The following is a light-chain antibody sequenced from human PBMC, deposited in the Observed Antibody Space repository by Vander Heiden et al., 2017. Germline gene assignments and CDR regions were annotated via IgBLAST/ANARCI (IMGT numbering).Light chain of an antibody. V-gene: IGLV1-40*01. CDR1: RSHIRAGYD. Sequence: QSVLTQPRSVSRAPWQRVTISCTLSRSHIRAGYDVHWYQQLPGTAPKLLSYGNSNRPSGVPDRFSGSKSGTSASQAITGLQAEDEADYYCQSYDSSLSGRVFGGGTKLTVL. J-gene: IGLJ3*02. CDR2: GNS. CDR3: QSYDSSLSGRV.